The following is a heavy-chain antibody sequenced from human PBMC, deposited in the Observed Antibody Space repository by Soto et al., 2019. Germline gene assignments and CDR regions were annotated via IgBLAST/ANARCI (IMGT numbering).Heavy chain of an antibody. Sequence: QVQLQQWGAGLLKPPETLSLTCAVYGGSFSGYYWSWIRQPPGRGLGWIGEINHSGSTNYNPSLKRRVTISVDMSKHQFSLKLSSVTAADTAVYYCARRGRAAAGNWYFDLWGRGTLVTVSS. CDR1: GGSFSGYY. D-gene: IGHD6-13*01. CDR3: ARRGRAAAGNWYFDL. J-gene: IGHJ2*01. V-gene: IGHV4-34*01. CDR2: INHSGST.